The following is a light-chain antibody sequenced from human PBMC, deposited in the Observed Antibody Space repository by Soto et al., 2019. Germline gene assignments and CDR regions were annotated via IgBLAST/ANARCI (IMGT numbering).Light chain of an antibody. CDR1: QGISNY. CDR3: QKYNSAPRT. J-gene: IGKJ1*01. V-gene: IGKV1-27*01. CDR2: AAS. Sequence: DTQITQSPSSLSASVGDRVTITCRACQGISNYLAWYQQKPGKVPKLLIYAASTLQSGVPSRFSGSGSGTDFTLTISSLQPEDVATYYCQKYNSAPRTFGQGTKVDIK.